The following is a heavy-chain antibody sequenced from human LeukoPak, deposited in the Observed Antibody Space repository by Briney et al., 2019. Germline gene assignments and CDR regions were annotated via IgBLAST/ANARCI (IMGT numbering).Heavy chain of an antibody. CDR2: IYYSGST. J-gene: IGHJ4*02. Sequence: KTSETLSLTCTVSGGSISSYYWSWIRQPPGKGLEWIGYIYYSGSTNYNPSLKSRVTISVDTSKNQFSLKLSSVTAADTAVYYCARHSTASGYLNYFDYWGQGTLVTVSS. CDR3: ARHSTASGYLNYFDY. V-gene: IGHV4-59*08. D-gene: IGHD1-1*01. CDR1: GGSISSYY.